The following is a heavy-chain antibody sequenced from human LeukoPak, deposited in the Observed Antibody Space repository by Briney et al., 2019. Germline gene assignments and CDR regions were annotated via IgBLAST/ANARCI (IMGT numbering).Heavy chain of an antibody. V-gene: IGHV3-23*01. Sequence: GGSLRLSCAASGFTFSSYGMSWVRQAPGKGLEWVTAISGSGGSTYYADSVKGRFTISRDNSKNTLYLQMNSLRAEDTAVYYCAKDLPGSRYYYYGMDVWGQGTTVTVSS. CDR1: GFTFSSYG. CDR2: ISGSGGST. CDR3: AKDLPGSRYYYYGMDV. J-gene: IGHJ6*02. D-gene: IGHD6-13*01.